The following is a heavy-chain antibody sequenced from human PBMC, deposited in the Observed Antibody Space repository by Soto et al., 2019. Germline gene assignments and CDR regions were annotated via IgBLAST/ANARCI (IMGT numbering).Heavy chain of an antibody. V-gene: IGHV3-23*01. Sequence: EVQLLESGGGLVQPGGSLRLSCAASGFTFSSYAMSWVRQAPGKGLEWVSAISGSGGSTYYADSVKGRFTISRDNSKNTLYLQMNSMRAEDTAVYYCAKLSGLSSGSFDYWGQGTLVTVSS. D-gene: IGHD6-19*01. CDR2: ISGSGGST. CDR3: AKLSGLSSGSFDY. CDR1: GFTFSSYA. J-gene: IGHJ4*02.